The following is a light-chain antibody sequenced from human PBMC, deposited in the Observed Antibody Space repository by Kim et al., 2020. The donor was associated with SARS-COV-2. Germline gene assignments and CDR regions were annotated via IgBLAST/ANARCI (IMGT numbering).Light chain of an antibody. J-gene: IGLJ2*01. V-gene: IGLV2-14*03. CDR2: DVS. CDR3: SSYTTSGTLI. CDR1: SSDIGGYNF. Sequence: GQSIAISCSGTSSDIGGYNFVSWYKQHPGKAPKLMIFDVSDRPSGVSNRFSASKSGNTASLTISGLQTEDEADYYCSSYTTSGTLIFGGGTKVTVL.